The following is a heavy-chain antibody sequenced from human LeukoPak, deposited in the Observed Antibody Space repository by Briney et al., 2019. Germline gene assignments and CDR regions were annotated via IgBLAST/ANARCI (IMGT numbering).Heavy chain of an antibody. CDR1: GFTFSSYA. CDR2: LSGSGGST. CDR3: AKDHGVVLPADTFDY. D-gene: IGHD2-2*01. J-gene: IGHJ4*02. V-gene: IGHV3-23*01. Sequence: GGSLRLSCAASGFTFSSYAMSWVRQAPGKGLEWVSALSGSGGSTYYADSVKGRFTISRDNSKDTLYLQMNTLRAEDTAVYYCAKDHGVVLPADTFDYWGQGTLVTVSS.